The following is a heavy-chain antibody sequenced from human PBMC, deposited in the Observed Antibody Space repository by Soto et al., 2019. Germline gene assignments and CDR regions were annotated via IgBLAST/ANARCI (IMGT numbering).Heavy chain of an antibody. CDR2: IYYRGNA. V-gene: IGHV4-39*07. Sequence: SETLSLTCSVSGDTINSDKYYWGWIRQPPGKGLEWIGSIYYRGNAYYNPSLQTRVTISLDTSKSQFSLKLSSVTAADTAVYYCARDVRGEFDYWGQGTLVTVSS. CDR3: ARDVRGEFDY. CDR1: GDTINSDKYY. D-gene: IGHD2-21*01. J-gene: IGHJ4*02.